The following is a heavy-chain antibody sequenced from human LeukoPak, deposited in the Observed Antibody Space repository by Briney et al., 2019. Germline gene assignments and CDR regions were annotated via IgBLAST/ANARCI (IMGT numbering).Heavy chain of an antibody. J-gene: IGHJ5*02. V-gene: IGHV4-38-2*02. CDR2: IHHSGTT. Sequence: SETLSLTCTVSGYSISNGYYWGWVRQPPGKGLEWIGTIHHSGTTYYSPSLRSRVTTSVNTSKNQFSLSLSSVTAADTAVYYCARSYYDTRGRFDPWGQGTLVTVSS. CDR3: ARSYYDTRGRFDP. CDR1: GYSISNGYY. D-gene: IGHD3-22*01.